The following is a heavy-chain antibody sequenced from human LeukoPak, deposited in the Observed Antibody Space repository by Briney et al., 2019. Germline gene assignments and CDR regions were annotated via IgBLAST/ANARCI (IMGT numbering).Heavy chain of an antibody. CDR2: ISSSSSYI. V-gene: IGHV3-21*01. CDR3: ARDTVLFGEFYDY. Sequence: GGSLRLSCAASGFAISTYAMAWVRQAPGKGLEWVSSISSSSSYIYYADSVKGRFTISRDNAKNSLYLQMNSLRAEDTAVYYCARDTVLFGEFYDYWGQGTLVTVSS. CDR1: GFAISTYA. J-gene: IGHJ4*02. D-gene: IGHD3-10*02.